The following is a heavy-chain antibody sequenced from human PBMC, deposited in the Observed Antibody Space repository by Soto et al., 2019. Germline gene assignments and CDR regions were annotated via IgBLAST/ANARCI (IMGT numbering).Heavy chain of an antibody. D-gene: IGHD4-17*01. CDR3: ARDQGDYGDYSSPHRYNWFDP. CDR2: IYYSGST. CDR1: GGSVSSGSYY. J-gene: IGHJ5*02. Sequence: SETLSLTCTVSGGSVSSGSYYWSWIRQPPGKGLEWIGYIYYSGSTNYNPSLKSRVTISVDTSKNQFSLKLSSVTAADTAVYYCARDQGDYGDYSSPHRYNWFDPWGQGTLVTVSS. V-gene: IGHV4-61*01.